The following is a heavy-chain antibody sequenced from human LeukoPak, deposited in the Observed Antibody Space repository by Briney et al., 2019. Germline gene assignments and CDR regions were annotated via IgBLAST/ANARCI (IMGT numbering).Heavy chain of an antibody. V-gene: IGHV3-23*01. Sequence: PGGSLRLSCAASGFTFSSYAMSWVRQAPGKGLEWVSAISGSGGSTYYADSVKGRFTISRDNSKNTLYLQMNSLRAEDTAVYYCARGTNFYGDYTGLDVWGQGTTVTVSS. CDR1: GFTFSSYA. D-gene: IGHD4-17*01. CDR2: ISGSGGST. CDR3: ARGTNFYGDYTGLDV. J-gene: IGHJ6*02.